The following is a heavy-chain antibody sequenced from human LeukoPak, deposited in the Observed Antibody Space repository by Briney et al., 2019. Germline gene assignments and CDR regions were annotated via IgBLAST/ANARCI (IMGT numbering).Heavy chain of an antibody. CDR1: GFTFDDYA. J-gene: IGHJ3*02. V-gene: IGHV3-9*01. Sequence: GGSLRLSCAASGFTFDDYAMHWVRQAPGKGLEWVSGISWNSGSIGYADSVKGRFTISRDNAKNSLYLQMNSLRAEDTALYYCAKGQLLWFGESWSPHDAFDIWGQGTMVTVSS. CDR3: AKGQLLWFGESWSPHDAFDI. D-gene: IGHD3-10*01. CDR2: ISWNSGSI.